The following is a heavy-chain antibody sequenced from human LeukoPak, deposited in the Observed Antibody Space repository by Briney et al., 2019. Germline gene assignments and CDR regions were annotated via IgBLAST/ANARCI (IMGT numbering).Heavy chain of an antibody. CDR2: INHSGST. V-gene: IGHV4-34*01. D-gene: IGHD4-17*01. Sequence: NTSETLSLTCAVYGGSFSGYYWSWIRQPPGKGLEWIGEINHSGSTNYNPSLKSRVTISVDTSKNQFSLKLSSVTAADTAVYYCARGAYGAVHVDFDYWGQGTLVTVSS. CDR1: GGSFSGYY. CDR3: ARGAYGAVHVDFDY. J-gene: IGHJ4*02.